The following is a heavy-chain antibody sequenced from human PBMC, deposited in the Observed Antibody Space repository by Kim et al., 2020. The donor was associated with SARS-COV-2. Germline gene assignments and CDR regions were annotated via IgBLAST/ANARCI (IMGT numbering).Heavy chain of an antibody. CDR2: INPNGGA. Sequence: ASVKVSCKASGYGFTGSHIHWVRQAPGQGLEWMGWINPNGGANYEQKFQGRVTMTMDTSIGTAYMELSRLTSDDTAVFYWARAGNVALDPWGQGTMVTVS. CDR1: GYGFTGSH. D-gene: IGHD6-19*01. V-gene: IGHV1-2*02. J-gene: IGHJ3*01. CDR3: ARAGNVALDP.